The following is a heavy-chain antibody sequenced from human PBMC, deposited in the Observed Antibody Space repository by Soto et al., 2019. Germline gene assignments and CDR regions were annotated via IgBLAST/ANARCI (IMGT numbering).Heavy chain of an antibody. J-gene: IGHJ4*02. D-gene: IGHD2-21*01. CDR3: ARVSMIAKYYFDY. V-gene: IGHV1-46*03. CDR1: GFTFTSYY. Sequence: ASVKIACKASGFTFTSYYMHWVRQAPGQGLEWMGIINPSGGSTSYAQKFPGRVTMTRDTSTSTVYMELSSLRSEDTAVYYCARVSMIAKYYFDYWGQGTLVTVSS. CDR2: INPSGGST.